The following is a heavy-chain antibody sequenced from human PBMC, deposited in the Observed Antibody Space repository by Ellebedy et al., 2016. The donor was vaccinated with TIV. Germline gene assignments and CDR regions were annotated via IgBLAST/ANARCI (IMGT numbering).Heavy chain of an antibody. CDR3: ARDAQHYYGSGSYPYYFDY. CDR1: GGTFSSYA. Sequence: SVKVSCXASGGTFSSYAISWVRQAPGQGLEWMGGIIPIFGTANYAQKFQGRVTITADESTSTAYMELSSLRSEDTAVYYCARDAQHYYGSGSYPYYFDYWGQGTLVTVSS. J-gene: IGHJ4*02. CDR2: IIPIFGTA. V-gene: IGHV1-69*13. D-gene: IGHD3-10*01.